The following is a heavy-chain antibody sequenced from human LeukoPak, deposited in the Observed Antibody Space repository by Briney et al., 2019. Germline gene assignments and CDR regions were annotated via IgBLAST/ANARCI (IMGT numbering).Heavy chain of an antibody. D-gene: IGHD1-1*01. CDR3: AREEHKNWKIDF. CDR1: GFTFSSYG. CDR2: IWYDGGNI. J-gene: IGHJ4*02. Sequence: GGSLRLSCGASGFTFSSYGMHWIRQAPGKGLERVAIIWYDGGNIDYTDSVKGRFTISRDNSKNTLYLQMNSLRAEDTAVYYCAREEHKNWKIDFWGQGTLVTVSS. V-gene: IGHV3-33*01.